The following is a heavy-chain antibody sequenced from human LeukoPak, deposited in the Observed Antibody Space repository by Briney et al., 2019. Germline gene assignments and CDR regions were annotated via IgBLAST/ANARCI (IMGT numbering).Heavy chain of an antibody. CDR1: GGSISSYY. CDR3: ARHPPLGIEQIHWLDP. Sequence: SETLSLTCTVSGGSISSYYWSWIRQPAGKGLEWIGRIYTSGSTNYNPSLKSRVTMSVDTSKNQFSLKLSSVTAADTAVYFCARHPPLGIEQIHWLDPWGQGTLVTVSS. V-gene: IGHV4-4*07. CDR2: IYTSGST. D-gene: IGHD7-27*01. J-gene: IGHJ5*02.